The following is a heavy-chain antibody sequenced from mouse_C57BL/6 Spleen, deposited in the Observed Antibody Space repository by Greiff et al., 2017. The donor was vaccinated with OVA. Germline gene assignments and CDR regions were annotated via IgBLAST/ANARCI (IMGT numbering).Heavy chain of an antibody. D-gene: IGHD1-1*01. Sequence: QVQLQQSGAELVRPGASVTLSCKASGYTFTDYEMHWVKQTPVHGLEWIGAIDPETGGTAYNQKFKGKAILTADKSSSTAYMELRSLTSEDAAVYYCTRTYGGSPFGDWGQGTTLTVSS. J-gene: IGHJ2*01. CDR3: TRTYGGSPFGD. CDR1: GYTFTDYE. CDR2: IDPETGGT. V-gene: IGHV1-15*01.